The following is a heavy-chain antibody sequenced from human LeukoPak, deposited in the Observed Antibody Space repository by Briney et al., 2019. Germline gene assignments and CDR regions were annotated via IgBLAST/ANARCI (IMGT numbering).Heavy chain of an antibody. D-gene: IGHD3-22*01. Sequence: SETLSLTCTVSGGSISSSSYYWGWIRQPPGKGLEWIGSIYYSGSTYYNPSLKSRVTISVDTSKNQFSLKLSSVTAADTAVYYCARGGNYYDSSGYLAVWGQGTMVTVSS. CDR3: ARGGNYYDSSGYLAV. V-gene: IGHV4-39*07. CDR1: GGSISSSSYY. CDR2: IYYSGST. J-gene: IGHJ3*01.